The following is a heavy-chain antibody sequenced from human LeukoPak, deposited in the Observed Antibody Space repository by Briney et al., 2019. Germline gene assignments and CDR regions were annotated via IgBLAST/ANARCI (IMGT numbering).Heavy chain of an antibody. CDR3: ARRLRSNCFDP. CDR2: IYYSGST. CDR1: GASISRYY. V-gene: IGHV4-59*08. D-gene: IGHD4-17*01. Sequence: SETLSLTCTVSGASISRYYWSWIRQPPGKGLEWIGYIYYSGSTNYNPSLKSRVTISVDTSKNQFSLKLSSVTAADTAVYYCARRLRSNCFDPWGQGTLVTVSS. J-gene: IGHJ5*02.